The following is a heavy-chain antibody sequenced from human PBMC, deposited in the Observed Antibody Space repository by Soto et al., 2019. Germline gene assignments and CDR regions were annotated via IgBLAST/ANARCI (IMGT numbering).Heavy chain of an antibody. D-gene: IGHD1-1*01. V-gene: IGHV4-39*01. J-gene: IGHJ5*02. Sequence: SETLSLTCDVSGGSIDNSHSFWGWVRQPPGRGLEFLGSVYYSGGTYYNPSLKSRVTVSVDTSKNQVSLRVRSVTVAETAMYYCVRDGTKTLRDWFDPWGQGISVTVSS. CDR2: VYYSGGT. CDR3: VRDGTKTLRDWFDP. CDR1: GGSIDNSHSF.